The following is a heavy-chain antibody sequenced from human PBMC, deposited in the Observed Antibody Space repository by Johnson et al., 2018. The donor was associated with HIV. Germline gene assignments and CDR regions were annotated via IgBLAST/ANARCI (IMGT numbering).Heavy chain of an antibody. V-gene: IGHV3-30-3*02. D-gene: IGHD4-23*01. Sequence: QVQLVESGGGVVQPGRSLRLSCAASGFTVSSYYMSWVRQAPGKGLEWVAVISYDGSNKYYADSVKGRFTISRDNSKNTLYLQMNSLRAEDTAVYYCAKGYGGNGGAFDIWGQGTMVTVSP. CDR3: AKGYGGNGGAFDI. J-gene: IGHJ3*02. CDR1: GFTVSSYY. CDR2: ISYDGSNK.